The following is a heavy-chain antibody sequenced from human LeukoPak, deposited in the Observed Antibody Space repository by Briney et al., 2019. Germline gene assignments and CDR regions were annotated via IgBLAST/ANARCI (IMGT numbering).Heavy chain of an antibody. J-gene: IGHJ4*02. CDR1: GFTFKNFG. CDR2: ISYEESNK. CDR3: AKDPPGYNYGYLDS. V-gene: IGHV3-30*18. D-gene: IGHD5-18*01. Sequence: GRSLRLSCAASGFTFKNFGMHWVRQAPGKGLEWVAVISYEESNKYYGDSVKGRFSISRDNSKNTLYLEMNSLRAEDTAVYYCAKDPPGYNYGYLDSWGQGTLVTVSS.